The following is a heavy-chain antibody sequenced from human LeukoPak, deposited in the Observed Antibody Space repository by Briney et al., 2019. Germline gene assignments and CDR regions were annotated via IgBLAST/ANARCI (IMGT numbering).Heavy chain of an antibody. Sequence: GRSLRLSCAASGFTFTMFSMNWLRQAPGKGLEWIAFIRGRSDTTYYADSVQGRFTISRDNAEDSVYLQMNSLRVEDTAVYYCARKASGGSDYWGQGTLVTVSS. V-gene: IGHV3-48*01. CDR3: ARKASGGSDY. J-gene: IGHJ4*02. D-gene: IGHD3-10*01. CDR2: IRGRSDTT. CDR1: GFTFTMFS.